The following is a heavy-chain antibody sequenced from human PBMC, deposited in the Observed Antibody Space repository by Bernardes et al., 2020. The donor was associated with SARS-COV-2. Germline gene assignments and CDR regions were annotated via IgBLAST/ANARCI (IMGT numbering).Heavy chain of an antibody. CDR3: ARAPPQYWGYYYYGMDV. CDR2: IWYDGSNK. J-gene: IGHJ6*02. D-gene: IGHD2-15*01. CDR1: GFTFSSYG. Sequence: GGSLRLSCAASGFTFSSYGMHWVRQAPGKGLEWVAVIWYDGSNKYYADSVKGRFTISRDNSKNTLYLQMNSLRAEDTAVYYCARAPPQYWGYYYYGMDVWGQGTTVTVSS. V-gene: IGHV3-33*01.